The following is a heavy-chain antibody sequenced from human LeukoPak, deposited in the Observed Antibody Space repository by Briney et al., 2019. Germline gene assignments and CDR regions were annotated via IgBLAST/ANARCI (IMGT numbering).Heavy chain of an antibody. CDR1: GFTVSSNY. J-gene: IGHJ3*02. D-gene: IGHD2-15*01. V-gene: IGHV3-11*03. CDR3: ATTQSELAFDI. Sequence: GGSLRLSCAASGFTVSSNYMSWVRQAPGKGLEWVSYITSSGSYTNYADSVKGRFTISRDNAKSSMYLQMNSLRAEDTAVYYCATTQSELAFDIWGRGTMVTVSS. CDR2: ITSSGSYT.